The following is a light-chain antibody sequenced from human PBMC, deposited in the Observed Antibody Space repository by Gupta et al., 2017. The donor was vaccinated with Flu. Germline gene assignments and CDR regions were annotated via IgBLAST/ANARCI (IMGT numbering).Light chain of an antibody. CDR3: QLYDNLLALT. J-gene: IGKJ4*01. Sequence: DIQITQSPSSLSASLGDRVTIICNASQDISNYLKWYQQKPGKATKLLIYDAFNFETGATSRLNGSGSGTDFTLNISSLQTEDIATYYCQLYDNLLALTLGGGTKVEIK. CDR2: DAF. CDR1: QDISNY. V-gene: IGKV1-33*01.